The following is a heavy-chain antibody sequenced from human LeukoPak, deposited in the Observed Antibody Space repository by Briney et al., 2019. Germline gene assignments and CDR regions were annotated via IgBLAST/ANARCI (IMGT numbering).Heavy chain of an antibody. CDR2: IYHSGST. J-gene: IGHJ4*02. Sequence: GSLRLSCVASGFSFKNYGMHWVRQAPGKGLEWIGEIYHSGSTNYNPSLKSRVTISVDKSKNQFSLKLSSVTAADTAVYYCANLDIVATIDDYWGQGTLVTVSS. CDR3: ANLDIVATIDDY. V-gene: IGHV4-4*02. D-gene: IGHD5-12*01. CDR1: GFSFKNYG.